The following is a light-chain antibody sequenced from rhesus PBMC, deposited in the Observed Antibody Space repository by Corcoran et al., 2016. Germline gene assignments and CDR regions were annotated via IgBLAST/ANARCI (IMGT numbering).Light chain of an antibody. CDR1: QSLLDSEDGNIY. J-gene: IGKJ4*01. Sequence: DVVLTQIPVSLPVTPGEPASISCRSSQSLLDSEDGNIYLGWYLQKPGQSQQLLIYEVSIRASGVPERFSGSGSDSYFTLKISRVEAEDVGIYYCMQGQEFPPTFGGGTKVEIK. CDR3: MQGQEFPPT. V-gene: IGKV2-104*02. CDR2: EVS.